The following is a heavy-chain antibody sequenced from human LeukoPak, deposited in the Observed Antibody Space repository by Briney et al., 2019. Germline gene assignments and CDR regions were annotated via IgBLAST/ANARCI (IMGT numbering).Heavy chain of an antibody. CDR3: ARQSDSSGYYYLGAFDF. J-gene: IGHJ3*01. CDR1: GGSISGYY. CDR2: IYTTGNT. D-gene: IGHD3-22*01. V-gene: IGHV4-4*07. Sequence: SETLSLTCTVSGGSISGYYWSWIRQPAGKGLEWIGRIYTTGNTNYNPSLKSRLTMSVDTSKNQFSLKLSSVTAADTAVYYCARQSDSSGYYYLGAFDFWGQGTMVTVSS.